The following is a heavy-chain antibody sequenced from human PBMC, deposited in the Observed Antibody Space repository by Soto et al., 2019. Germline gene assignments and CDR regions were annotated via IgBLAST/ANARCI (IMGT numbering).Heavy chain of an antibody. D-gene: IGHD2-21*02. Sequence: SETLSLTCTVSNGSISNPIYYWGWMRQPPGKGLEWIGSIYHRGNTYYNPSLQGRVTISVDTSKYQFSLKLSSVTAADTAVYFCAREDDGGDRDYYGLDVWGQGTTVTVSS. CDR3: AREDDGGDRDYYGLDV. J-gene: IGHJ6*02. V-gene: IGHV4-39*02. CDR2: IYHRGNT. CDR1: NGSISNPIYY.